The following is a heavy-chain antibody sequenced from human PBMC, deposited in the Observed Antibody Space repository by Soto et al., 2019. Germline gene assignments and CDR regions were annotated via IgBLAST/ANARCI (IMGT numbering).Heavy chain of an antibody. CDR1: GYTFTSYD. CDR2: MNPNSGNT. D-gene: IGHD2-2*01. CDR3: ARGGNVVVPAANRYDP. V-gene: IGHV1-8*01. J-gene: IGHJ5*02. Sequence: ASVKVSCKASGYTFTSYDINWVRQATGQGLEWMGWMNPNSGNTGYAQKFQGRITMTRNTSISTAYMELSSLRSEDTAVYYCARGGNVVVPAANRYDPWGQGTLVTVS.